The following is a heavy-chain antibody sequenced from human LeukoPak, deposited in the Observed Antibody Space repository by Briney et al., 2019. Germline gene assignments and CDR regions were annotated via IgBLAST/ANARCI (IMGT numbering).Heavy chain of an antibody. V-gene: IGHV3-23*01. J-gene: IGHJ4*02. CDR3: AKVGVGWVAFEH. CDR1: GFTFSNFA. CDR2: ISDSGGGT. Sequence: GGSLRLSCAASGFTFSNFAMSWVRQAPGKGLQWVSAISDSGGGTFYADSVKGRFTISRDNSKNTLYLQMNSLRAEDTAVYYCAKVGVGWVAFEHWGQGTLVTVSS. D-gene: IGHD3-16*01.